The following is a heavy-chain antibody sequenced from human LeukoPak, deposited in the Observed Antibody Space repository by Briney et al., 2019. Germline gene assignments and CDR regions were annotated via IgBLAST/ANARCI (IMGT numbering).Heavy chain of an antibody. V-gene: IGHV3-20*04. Sequence: GGSLRLSCAATGFTFKDYGMHWVRQPPGKGLEWVSSINWNGGGTDYADSVKGRFTISRDNARKSLYLQMSSLRAEDTAVYYCATYTHWVAGDVWGQGTTVTVSS. J-gene: IGHJ6*02. CDR1: GFTFKDYG. CDR3: ATYTHWVAGDV. D-gene: IGHD3-16*01. CDR2: INWNGGGT.